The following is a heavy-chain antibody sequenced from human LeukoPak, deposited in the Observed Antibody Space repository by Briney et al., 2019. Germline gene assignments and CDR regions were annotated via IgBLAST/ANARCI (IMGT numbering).Heavy chain of an antibody. D-gene: IGHD3-10*01. Sequence: SETLSLTCTVSGGSISSYYWSWIRQPPGKGLEWIGYIYYSGSTNYNPSLKSRVTISVDTSKNQFSLKLSSVTAADTAVYYCARGQIETRAWYYGSGSYSRFFDYWGQGTLVTVSS. V-gene: IGHV4-59*01. CDR3: ARGQIETRAWYYGSGSYSRFFDY. CDR1: GGSISSYY. CDR2: IYYSGST. J-gene: IGHJ4*02.